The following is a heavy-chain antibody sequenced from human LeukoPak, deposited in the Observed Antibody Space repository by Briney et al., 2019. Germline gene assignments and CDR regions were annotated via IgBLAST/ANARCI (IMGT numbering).Heavy chain of an antibody. CDR1: GGSFSGYY. J-gene: IGHJ6*03. D-gene: IGHD3-22*01. Sequence: SETLSHTCAVYGGSFSGYYWSWIRQPPGKGLEWIGEINHSGSTNYNPSLKSRVTISVDTSKNQFSLKLSSVTAADTAVYYCARGPRAFYYDSSGYYYYHYYMDVWGKGTTVTVSS. CDR3: ARGPRAFYYDSSGYYYYHYYMDV. V-gene: IGHV4-34*01. CDR2: INHSGST.